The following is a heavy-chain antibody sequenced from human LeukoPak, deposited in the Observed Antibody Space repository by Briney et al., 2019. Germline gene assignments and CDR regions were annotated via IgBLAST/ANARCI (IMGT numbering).Heavy chain of an antibody. J-gene: IGHJ4*02. Sequence: GGSLRLSCAASGFTFSSYGMHWVRQAPGKGLEWVAVISYDGSNKYYADSVKGRFTISRDNSKNTLYLQMNSLRAEDTAVYYCANEYPLAAAVPGGYWGQGTLVTVSS. V-gene: IGHV3-30*18. CDR3: ANEYPLAAAVPGGY. D-gene: IGHD6-13*01. CDR2: ISYDGSNK. CDR1: GFTFSSYG.